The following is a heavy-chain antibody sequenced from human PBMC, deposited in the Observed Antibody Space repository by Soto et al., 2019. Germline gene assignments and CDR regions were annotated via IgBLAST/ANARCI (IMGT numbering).Heavy chain of an antibody. J-gene: IGHJ4*02. CDR1: GYTFTSYG. Sequence: VASVKVSCKASGYTFTSYGISWVRQAPGQGLEWMGWISAYNGNTNYAQKLQGRVTMTTDTSTSTAYMELRSLRSDDTAVYYCARADVVVVAARNDYWGQGTLVTVSS. CDR3: ARADVVVVAARNDY. D-gene: IGHD2-15*01. CDR2: ISAYNGNT. V-gene: IGHV1-18*01.